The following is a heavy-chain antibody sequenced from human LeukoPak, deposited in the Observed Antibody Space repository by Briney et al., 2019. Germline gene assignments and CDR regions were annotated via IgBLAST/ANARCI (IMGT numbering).Heavy chain of an antibody. CDR2: TYYRSKWYN. V-gene: IGHV6-1*01. Sequence: SQTLSLTCAISGDSVSSNSAAWNWIRQSPSRGLEWLGRTYYRSKWYNDYAVSAKSRITINPDTSKNQFSLQLNSVTPEDTAVYYCARAPVVPAPPDYYYYYMDVWGKGTTVTVSS. CDR1: GDSVSSNSAA. J-gene: IGHJ6*03. CDR3: ARAPVVPAPPDYYYYYMDV. D-gene: IGHD2-2*01.